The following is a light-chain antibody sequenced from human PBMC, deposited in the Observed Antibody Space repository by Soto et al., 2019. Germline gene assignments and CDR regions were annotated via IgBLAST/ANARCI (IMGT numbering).Light chain of an antibody. CDR2: DVS. Sequence: LTQPRSVSGSPGQSVTISFTGTSSDVGGYNYVSWYQQHPGKAPKLMIYDVSKRPSGVPERFSGRKSGNAASLPFSGLQVEDEADYYCCSYTGSSTFAVGTGTKVIVL. CDR1: SSDVGGYNY. J-gene: IGLJ1*01. CDR3: CSYTGSSTFA. V-gene: IGLV2-11*01.